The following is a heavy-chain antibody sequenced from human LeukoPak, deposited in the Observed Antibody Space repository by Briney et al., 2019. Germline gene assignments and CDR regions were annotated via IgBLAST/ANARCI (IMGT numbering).Heavy chain of an antibody. V-gene: IGHV4-31*03. Sequence: SETLSLTCTVSGGSISSGGYYWSWIRQHPGKGLEWIGYIYYSGSTHYNPSLKSRVTISVDTSKNQFSLKLSSVTAADTAVYYCARGYCSGGSCYSFGDAFDIWGQGTMVTVSS. CDR3: ARGYCSGGSCYSFGDAFDI. CDR1: GGSISSGGYY. CDR2: IYYSGST. D-gene: IGHD2-15*01. J-gene: IGHJ3*02.